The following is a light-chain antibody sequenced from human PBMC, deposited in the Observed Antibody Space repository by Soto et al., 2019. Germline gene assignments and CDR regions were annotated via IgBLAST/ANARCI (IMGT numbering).Light chain of an antibody. CDR3: SSYTSSSTPLYV. CDR1: SSDVGGYNY. J-gene: IGLJ1*01. CDR2: EVS. V-gene: IGLV2-14*01. Sequence: QSVLAQPASVSGSPGQSITISCTGTSSDVGGYNYVSWYHQHPGKAPKLMIYEVSNRPSGVSNRFSGSKSGNTASLTISGLQAEDEADYYCSSYTSSSTPLYVFGTGTKVTVL.